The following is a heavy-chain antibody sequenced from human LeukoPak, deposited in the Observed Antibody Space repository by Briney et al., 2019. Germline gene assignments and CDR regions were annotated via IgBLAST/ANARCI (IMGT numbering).Heavy chain of an antibody. V-gene: IGHV3-30*02. CDR3: ARHDDYGGNSAADY. D-gene: IGHD4-23*01. CDR2: IRYDGTNK. J-gene: IGHJ4*02. Sequence: GGSLRLSCAASGFTFSSYGMHWVRQAPGKGLEWVAFIRYDGTNKYYADSVKGRFTISRDNSKNTLYLQMNSLRAEDTAVYYCARHDDYGGNSAADYWGQGTLVTVSS. CDR1: GFTFSSYG.